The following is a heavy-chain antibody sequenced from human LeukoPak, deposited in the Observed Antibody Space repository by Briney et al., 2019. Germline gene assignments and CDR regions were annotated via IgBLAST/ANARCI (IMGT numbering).Heavy chain of an antibody. CDR3: ARLVFVPWNEFLDY. V-gene: IGHV4-39*01. CDR2: IYYSGST. CDR1: GGSISSSSYY. J-gene: IGHJ4*02. D-gene: IGHD1-1*01. Sequence: SETLSLTCTVSGGSISSSSYYWGWIRQPPGKGLEWIGSIYYSGSTYYNPSLKSRVTISVDTSKNQFSLKLSSVTAADTAVYYCARLVFVPWNEFLDYWGQGTLVTVSS.